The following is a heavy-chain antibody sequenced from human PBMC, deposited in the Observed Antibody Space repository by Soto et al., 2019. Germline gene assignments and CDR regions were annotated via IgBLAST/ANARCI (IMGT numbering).Heavy chain of an antibody. CDR1: GFTFSSYS. CDR3: ARDRFSSSFDAFDI. J-gene: IGHJ3*02. V-gene: IGHV3-48*01. D-gene: IGHD6-13*01. Sequence: GGSLRLSCAASGFTFSSYSMNWVRQALGKGLEWVSYISSSSSTIYYADSVKGRFTISRDNAKNSLYLQMNSLRAEDTAVYYCARDRFSSSFDAFDIWGQGTMVTVSS. CDR2: ISSSSSTI.